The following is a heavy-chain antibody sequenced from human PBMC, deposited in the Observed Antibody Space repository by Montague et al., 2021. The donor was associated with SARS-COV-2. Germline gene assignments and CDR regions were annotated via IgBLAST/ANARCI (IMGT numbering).Heavy chain of an antibody. Sequence: SLRLSCAASGFSFSAFGMTWVRQAPGKGLEWVSTVSRSGDTTYYADSVKGRFTISRDNSKTTLDLQMNSLRAEDTAIYYCAKHMTTGLHAFHIRGQGTMVTVSS. CDR1: GFSFSAFG. J-gene: IGHJ3*02. D-gene: IGHD4-11*01. V-gene: IGHV3-23*01. CDR2: VSRSGDTT. CDR3: AKHMTTGLHAFHI.